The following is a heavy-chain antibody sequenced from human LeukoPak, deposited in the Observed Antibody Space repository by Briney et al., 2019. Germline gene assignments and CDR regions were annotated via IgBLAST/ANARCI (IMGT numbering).Heavy chain of an antibody. Sequence: PGRSLRLSCAASGFTFSSYAMHWVRQAPGKGLEWVAVISYDGSNKYYADSVKGRFTISRDNSKNTLYLQMNSLRAEDTAVYYCARGAAAHNAFDIWGQGTMVTVS. CDR1: GFTFSSYA. CDR3: ARGAAAHNAFDI. CDR2: ISYDGSNK. J-gene: IGHJ3*02. D-gene: IGHD6-13*01. V-gene: IGHV3-30-3*01.